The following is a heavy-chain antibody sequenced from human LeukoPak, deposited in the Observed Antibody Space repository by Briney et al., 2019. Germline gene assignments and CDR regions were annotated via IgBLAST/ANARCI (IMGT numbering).Heavy chain of an antibody. D-gene: IGHD1-26*01. CDR2: IYHSGST. Sequence: PSETLSLTCTVSGGSISSYYWSWIRQPPGKGLEWIGYIYHSGSTYYNPSLKSRVTISVDRSKNQFSLKLSSVTAADTAVYYCARALEWQPVSDAFDIWGQGTMVTVSS. J-gene: IGHJ3*02. CDR1: GGSISSYY. CDR3: ARALEWQPVSDAFDI. V-gene: IGHV4-59*12.